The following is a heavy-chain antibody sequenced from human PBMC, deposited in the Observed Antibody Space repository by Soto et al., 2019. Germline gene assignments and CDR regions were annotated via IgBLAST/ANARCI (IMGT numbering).Heavy chain of an antibody. CDR1: GGTFSGYA. D-gene: IGHD6-6*01. Sequence: QVQLVQSGAEVKKPGSSVKVSCKASGGTFSGYAISWVRQAPGQGLEWMGGIIPIFGTANYAQKFQGRVTITADESTSTAYMELSSLRSEDTAVYYCASLGIAARPDDYFDYWGQGTLVTVSS. CDR3: ASLGIAARPDDYFDY. CDR2: IIPIFGTA. V-gene: IGHV1-69*01. J-gene: IGHJ4*02.